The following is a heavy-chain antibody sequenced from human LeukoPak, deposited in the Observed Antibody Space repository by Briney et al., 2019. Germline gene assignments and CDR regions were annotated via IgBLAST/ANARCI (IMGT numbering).Heavy chain of an antibody. V-gene: IGHV3-23*01. CDR2: ISGSGGST. J-gene: IGHJ5*02. Sequence: GGSLRLSCAASGSTFSSYAMSWVRQAPGKGLEWVSAISGSGGSTYYADSVKGRFTISRDNAKNSLYLQMNSLRAEDTAVYYCARVATDGGGFDPWGQGTLVTVSS. CDR1: GSTFSSYA. CDR3: ARVATDGGGFDP. D-gene: IGHD3-16*01.